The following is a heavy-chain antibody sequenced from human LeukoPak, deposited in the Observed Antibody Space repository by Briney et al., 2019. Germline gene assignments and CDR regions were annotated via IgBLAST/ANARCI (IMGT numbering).Heavy chain of an antibody. CDR2: IYYSGST. CDR3: ARDHRVRWGGYRLHYYYMDV. J-gene: IGHJ6*03. V-gene: IGHV4-30-4*07. CDR1: GGSISSGGYS. D-gene: IGHD5-12*01. Sequence: PSETLSLTCAVSGGSISSGGYSWSWIRQPPGKGLEWIGYIYYSGSTYYNPSLKSRVTISVDTSKNQFSLKLSSVTAADTAVYYCARDHRVRWGGYRLHYYYMDVWGKGTTVTVSS.